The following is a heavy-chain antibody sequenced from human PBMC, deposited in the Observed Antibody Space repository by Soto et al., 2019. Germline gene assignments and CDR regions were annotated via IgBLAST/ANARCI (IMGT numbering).Heavy chain of an antibody. J-gene: IGHJ4*01. V-gene: IGHV3-74*01. D-gene: IGHD1-7*01. CDR2: IHNDGSTT. CDR3: AHHNWHSY. Sequence: GGSLRLSCAASGFTFSSYWMHWFRQAPGKGLMWVSCIHNDGSTTRYADSVKGRFTISRDNAKNTLYLQMSSLRVEDTAGYYCAHHNWHSYRAQRTLVPVSA. CDR1: GFTFSSYW.